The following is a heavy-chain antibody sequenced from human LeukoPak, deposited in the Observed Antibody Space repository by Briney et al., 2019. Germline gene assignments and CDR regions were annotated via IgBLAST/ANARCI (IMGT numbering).Heavy chain of an antibody. CDR2: IYPGDSAT. CDR1: GYSFTSYW. D-gene: IGHD3-22*01. CDR3: ARHADSSGLGDAFDI. Sequence: GESLKISCKASGYSFTSYWIAWVRQTPGKGLEWMGIIYPGDSATTYSPSFQGQVTISADKSISTAYLQWSSLKASDTAMYYCARHADSSGLGDAFDIWGHGTMVTVSS. J-gene: IGHJ3*02. V-gene: IGHV5-51*01.